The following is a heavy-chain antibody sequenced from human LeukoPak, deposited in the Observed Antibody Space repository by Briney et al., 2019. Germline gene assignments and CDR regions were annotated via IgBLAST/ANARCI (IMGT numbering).Heavy chain of an antibody. CDR2: ICSSDNSR. V-gene: IGHV3-23*01. CDR3: AKQTTTSCYTGSDY. D-gene: IGHD2-2*02. J-gene: IGHJ4*02. Sequence: PGGSLRLSCVASGFTFSSYAMSWVRQAPGKGLEWVSGICSSDNSRYYADSVKGRFTISRDNSKNTLYLQMNSLRADDTAVCYCAKQTTTSCYTGSDYWGQGTLVTVSS. CDR1: GFTFSSYA.